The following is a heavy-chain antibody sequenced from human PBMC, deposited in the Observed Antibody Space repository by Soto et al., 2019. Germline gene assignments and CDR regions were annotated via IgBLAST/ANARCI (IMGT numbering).Heavy chain of an antibody. Sequence: QVQLVESGGGVVQPGRSLRLSCAASGFTFSSYAMHWVRQAPGKGLEWVAVISFDGSNRYYADSVKDRFTVSRDNSKNTRYVQMNSLRAEDTAVYYCGRDRRFGDGYNLGFDYWGQGTLVTVSS. CDR1: GFTFSSYA. CDR2: ISFDGSNR. CDR3: GRDRRFGDGYNLGFDY. J-gene: IGHJ4*02. V-gene: IGHV3-30-3*01. D-gene: IGHD5-12*01.